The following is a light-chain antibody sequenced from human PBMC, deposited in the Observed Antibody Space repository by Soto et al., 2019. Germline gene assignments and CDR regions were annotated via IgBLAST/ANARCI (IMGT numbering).Light chain of an antibody. V-gene: IGLV1-40*01. CDR1: SSNIGAGSD. CDR3: QSYDSSLSGHVV. J-gene: IGLJ2*01. CDR2: GNS. Sequence: QPVLTQPPSVSGAPGQRVTISCTGSSSNIGAGSDVPWYQQLPGTAPKLLIYGNSNRPSGVPDRFSGSKSGTSASLAITGLQAEDEADYYCQSYDSSLSGHVVFGGGTKLTVL.